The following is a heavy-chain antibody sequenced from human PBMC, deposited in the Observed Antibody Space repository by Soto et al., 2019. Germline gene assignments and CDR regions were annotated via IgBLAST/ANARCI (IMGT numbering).Heavy chain of an antibody. V-gene: IGHV1-46*03. J-gene: IGHJ6*02. CDR3: AQTRMGWPDEHYYYGMDG. CDR2: INPSGGST. D-gene: IGHD6-19*01. Sequence: ASVKVSCKASGYTFTSYYMHWVRQAPGQGLEWMGIINPSGGSTSYAQKFQGRVTMTRDTSTSTVYMELSSLRSEDTAVYYCAQTRMGWPDEHYYYGMDGWGQATTVTVSS. CDR1: GYTFTSYY.